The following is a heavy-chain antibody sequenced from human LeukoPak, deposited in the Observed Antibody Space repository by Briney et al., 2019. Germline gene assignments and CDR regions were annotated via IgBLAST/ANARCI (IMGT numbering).Heavy chain of an antibody. J-gene: IGHJ4*02. V-gene: IGHV4-38-2*01. CDR2: IYHSGST. CDR3: ARQDAGGDSYGLIPFDY. CDR1: GYSISSGYY. Sequence: SETLSLTCAVSGYSISSGYYWGWIRKPPGKGLEWIGSIYHSGSTYYNPSLKSRVTISVDTSKNQFSLKLSSVTAADTAVCYCARQDAGGDSYGLIPFDYWGQGTLVTVSS. D-gene: IGHD5-18*01.